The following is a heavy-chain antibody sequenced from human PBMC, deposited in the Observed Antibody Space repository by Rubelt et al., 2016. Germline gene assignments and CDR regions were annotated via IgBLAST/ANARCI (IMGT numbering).Heavy chain of an antibody. CDR2: RGGII. D-gene: IGHD3-10*01. Sequence: RGGIIHYADSVKGRFTISRDNSKNTLYLQMNSLRAEDTAVYYCAKEGQDYYGSGTPDYWGQGTLVTVSS. CDR3: AKEGQDYYGSGTPDY. V-gene: IGHV3-23*01. J-gene: IGHJ4*02.